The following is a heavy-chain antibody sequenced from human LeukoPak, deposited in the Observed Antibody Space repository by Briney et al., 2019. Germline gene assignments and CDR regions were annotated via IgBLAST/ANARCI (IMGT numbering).Heavy chain of an antibody. J-gene: IGHJ6*04. D-gene: IGHD3-3*01. CDR3: ARGLPMTIYV. Sequence: ASVKVSFKASGYTFTSYDINWVRQAPGQGLEWMGWMNPNSGNTGYAQKFRGRVTVTRNTSISTAYMELSSLRSEDTAVYYCARGLPMTIYVWGKGTTVTVSS. CDR2: MNPNSGNT. CDR1: GYTFTSYD. V-gene: IGHV1-8*01.